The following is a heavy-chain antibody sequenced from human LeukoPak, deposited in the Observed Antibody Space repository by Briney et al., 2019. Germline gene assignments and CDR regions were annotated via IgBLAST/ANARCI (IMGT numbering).Heavy chain of an antibody. CDR3: ATNSVPEF. Sequence: SGGSLRLSCAASGFTVRIYGMYWVRQAPGKGLEWVAFIRYDGSEKYYADSVKGRFTISRDNSKNTLYLQMKSLRPEDTAVYYCATNSVPEFWGQGNLVTVSS. CDR1: GFTVRIYG. D-gene: IGHD4-23*01. J-gene: IGHJ4*02. CDR2: IRYDGSEK. V-gene: IGHV3-30*02.